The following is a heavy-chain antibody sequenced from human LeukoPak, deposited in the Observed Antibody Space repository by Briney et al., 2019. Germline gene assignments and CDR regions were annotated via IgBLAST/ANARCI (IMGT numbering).Heavy chain of an antibody. CDR3: ASIWKSTVTTY. CDR1: GYTFTGYY. Sequence: GASVKVSCKASGYTFTGYYMHWVRQAPGQGLEWMGIINPSGGSTSYAQKFQGRVTMTRDMSTSTVYMELSSLRAEDTAVYYCASIWKSTVTTYWGQGTLVTVSS. V-gene: IGHV1-46*01. J-gene: IGHJ4*02. D-gene: IGHD4-17*01. CDR2: INPSGGST.